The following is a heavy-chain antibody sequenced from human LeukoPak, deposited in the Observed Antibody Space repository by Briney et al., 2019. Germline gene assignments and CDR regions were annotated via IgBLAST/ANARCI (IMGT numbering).Heavy chain of an antibody. CDR3: ARDLSSARTDY. CDR2: ISSSSSHI. V-gene: IGHV3-21*01. Sequence: GGSLRLSCAASGFTFSSYSMNWVRQAPGKGLEWVSSISSSSSHIYYADSVKGRFTISRDNAKNSLYLQMNSLRAEDTAVYYCARDLSSARTDYWGQGTLVTVSS. D-gene: IGHD2-2*01. CDR1: GFTFSSYS. J-gene: IGHJ4*02.